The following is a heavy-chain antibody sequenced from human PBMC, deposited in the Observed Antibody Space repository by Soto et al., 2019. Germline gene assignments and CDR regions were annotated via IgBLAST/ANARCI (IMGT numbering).Heavy chain of an antibody. V-gene: IGHV4-31*03. CDR2: IYYSGST. J-gene: IGHJ3*02. D-gene: IGHD3-22*01. CDR1: GGSISSGGYY. Sequence: QVQLQESGPGLVKPSQTLSLTCTVSGGSISSGGYYWSWTRQHPGKGLEWIGYIYYSGSTYYNPSIKSRVTISVDTSTNQFSLKLSSVTAADTAVYYCARYDNSGSHGFDIWGQGTMVTVSS. CDR3: ARYDNSGSHGFDI.